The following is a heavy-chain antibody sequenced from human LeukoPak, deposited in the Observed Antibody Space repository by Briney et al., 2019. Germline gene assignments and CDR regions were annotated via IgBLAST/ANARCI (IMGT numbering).Heavy chain of an antibody. Sequence: GGSLRLSCAASGFTFSSYAMSWVRQAPGKGLEWVANIKQDGSEEYYVDSVKGRFTISRDNAKNSLYLQMNSLRAEDTAVFYCARPRGQTVTGGYWGQGTLVTVSS. D-gene: IGHD4-17*01. CDR1: GFTFSSYA. CDR3: ARPRGQTVTGGY. J-gene: IGHJ4*02. V-gene: IGHV3-7*01. CDR2: IKQDGSEE.